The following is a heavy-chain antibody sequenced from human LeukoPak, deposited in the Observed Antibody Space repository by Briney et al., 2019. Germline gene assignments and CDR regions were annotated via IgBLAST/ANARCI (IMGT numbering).Heavy chain of an antibody. Sequence: PGGSLRLSCAASGFTFSSYGMSWVRQAPGKGLEWVSAISGSGGSTYYADSVKGRFTISRDNSKNTLYLQMNSLRAEDTAVYYCAKDPLVVLYYFDYWGQGTLVTVSS. CDR3: AKDPLVVLYYFDY. CDR2: ISGSGGST. D-gene: IGHD2-15*01. V-gene: IGHV3-23*01. CDR1: GFTFSSYG. J-gene: IGHJ4*02.